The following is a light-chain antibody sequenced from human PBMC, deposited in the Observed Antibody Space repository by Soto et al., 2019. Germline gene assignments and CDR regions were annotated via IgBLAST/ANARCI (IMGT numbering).Light chain of an antibody. CDR1: ENIRGY. CDR2: AAS. V-gene: IGKV1-39*01. J-gene: IGKJ2*01. Sequence: DIQMTQFPSSLSASVGDRVTITCRASENIRGYLNWYQQRPGKAPRFLIHAASSLEAGVPSRFSGSGSGTDFTLTITGLQPEDFATYYCQQSYRSLYTFGQGTKLEIE. CDR3: QQSYRSLYT.